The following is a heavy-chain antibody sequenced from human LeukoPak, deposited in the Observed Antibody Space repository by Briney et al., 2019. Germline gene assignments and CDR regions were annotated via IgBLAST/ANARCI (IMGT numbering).Heavy chain of an antibody. Sequence: GGSLRLSCAASGFTVSSNYMSWVRQAPGKGLEWVSIIYSGGNTYYADYLKGRFTIYRDNSRNTVYLQMNSLRAEDTAVYYCASLWGENYWGQGTRVTVSS. CDR3: ASLWGENY. CDR2: IYSGGNT. J-gene: IGHJ4*02. D-gene: IGHD3-10*01. V-gene: IGHV3-53*01. CDR1: GFTVSSNY.